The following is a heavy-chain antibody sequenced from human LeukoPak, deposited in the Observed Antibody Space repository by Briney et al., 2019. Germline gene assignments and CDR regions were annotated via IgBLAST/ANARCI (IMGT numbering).Heavy chain of an antibody. V-gene: IGHV1-69*13. CDR2: IIPIFGTA. J-gene: IGHJ4*02. Sequence: ASVKVSCKASGYTFTSYAISWVRQAPGQGLEWMGGIIPIFGTANCAQKFQGRVTITADESTSTAYMELSSLRSEDTAVYYCARENSGPYYFDYWGQGTLVTVSS. CDR3: ARENSGPYYFDY. CDR1: GYTFTSYA. D-gene: IGHD2/OR15-2a*01.